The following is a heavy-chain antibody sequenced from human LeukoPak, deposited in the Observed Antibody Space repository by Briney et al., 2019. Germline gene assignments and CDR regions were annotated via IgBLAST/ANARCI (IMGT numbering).Heavy chain of an antibody. CDR2: INTHNGDT. CDR1: GYTFASFG. Sequence: ASVKVSCKASGYTFASFGITWVRQAPGQGLEWMGWINTHNGDTNYAQKLQGRVTMTTDTSTSTAYMELRSLRSDDTAVYYCARESSGSYYYYGMDVWGQGTTVTVSS. J-gene: IGHJ6*02. V-gene: IGHV1-18*01. CDR3: ARESSGSYYYYGMDV. D-gene: IGHD1-26*01.